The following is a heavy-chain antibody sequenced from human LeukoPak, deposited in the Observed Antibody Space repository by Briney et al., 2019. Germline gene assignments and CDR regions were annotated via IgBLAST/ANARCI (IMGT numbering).Heavy chain of an antibody. J-gene: IGHJ4*02. CDR3: ARGAYGDK. CDR2: ISAYNGNT. D-gene: IGHD4-17*01. V-gene: IGHV1-18*01. Sequence: ASVKVSCKASGYTFTSYGISWVRQAPGQGLEWMGWISAYNGNTNYAQKVQGRLTLTTDRSTNTAYMELRGLRSDDTAVYYCARGAYGDKWGQGTMVTVSS. CDR1: GYTFTSYG.